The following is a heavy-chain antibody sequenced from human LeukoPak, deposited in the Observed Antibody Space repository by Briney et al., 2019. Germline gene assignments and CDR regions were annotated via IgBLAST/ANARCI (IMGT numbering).Heavy chain of an antibody. D-gene: IGHD6-13*01. CDR3: ARALVRSQYGLDV. V-gene: IGHV6-1*01. CDR2: TYYRSKWYN. CDR1: GDSVSSNSAT. J-gene: IGHJ6*02. Sequence: SQTLSLTCAISGDSVSSNSATWNWIRQSPSRGLEWLGRTYYRSKWYNDYAIFVKSRIAINPDTSKNQFSLQLNSVTPEDTAIYYCARALVRSQYGLDVWGQGTTVTVSS.